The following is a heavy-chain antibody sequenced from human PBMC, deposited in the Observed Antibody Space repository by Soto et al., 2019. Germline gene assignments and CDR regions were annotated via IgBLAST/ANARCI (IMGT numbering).Heavy chain of an antibody. CDR2: IYYDGNT. V-gene: IGHV4-39*01. CDR3: ARSSIEPRVFMYPFDS. J-gene: IGHJ4*02. Sequence: SATLSLTCTVSGDSITSSSHYWGWIRQPPGKGLECIANIYYDGNTYYNTSLRSRVAISLDTSKNHFSLRLNSVTAADSVVYYCARSSIEPRVFMYPFDSWGQGTLVTVSS. D-gene: IGHD6-6*01. CDR1: GDSITSSSHY.